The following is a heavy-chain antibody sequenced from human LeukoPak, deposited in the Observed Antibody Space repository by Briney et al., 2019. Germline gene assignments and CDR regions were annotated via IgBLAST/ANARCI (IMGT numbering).Heavy chain of an antibody. V-gene: IGHV1-18*01. J-gene: IGHJ4*02. Sequence: GASVKVSCKASGYSFTTYGISWVRQAPGQGLEWMGWINAGNGNTNHAQKFQGRVTMTTDTSTSTAYMELRGLRSDDAAVYYCAREAAAGWIDYWGQGTLVTVSS. D-gene: IGHD6-13*01. CDR2: INAGNGNT. CDR1: GYSFTTYG. CDR3: AREAAAGWIDY.